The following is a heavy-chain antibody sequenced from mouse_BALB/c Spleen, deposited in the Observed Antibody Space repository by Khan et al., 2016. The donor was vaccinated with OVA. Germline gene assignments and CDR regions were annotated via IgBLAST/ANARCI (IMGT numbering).Heavy chain of an antibody. V-gene: IGHV1-7*01. J-gene: IGHJ2*01. D-gene: IGHD1-1*02. CDR3: ARKGLGWDFDY. CDR1: GYTFINYW. CDR2: INPSTGYT. Sequence: QVQLKQSGAELAKPGASVKMSCKASGYTFINYWILWVKQRPGQGLEWIGYINPSTGYTEYNQNFKDKATLTADKSSNTAYMQLSSLTSEDSAVYYCARKGLGWDFDYWGQGTTLTVSS.